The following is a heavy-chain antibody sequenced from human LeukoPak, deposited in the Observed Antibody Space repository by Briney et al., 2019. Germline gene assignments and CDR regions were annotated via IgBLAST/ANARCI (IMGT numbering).Heavy chain of an antibody. D-gene: IGHD2-15*01. CDR3: AREAATYGDAFDI. V-gene: IGHV3-48*03. Sequence: PGGSLRLSCAASGFTFSSYEMNWVRQAPGKGLEWASYISSSGSTIYYADSVKGRFTISRDNAKNSLYLQMNSLRAEDTAVYYCAREAATYGDAFDIWGQGTMVTVSS. J-gene: IGHJ3*02. CDR1: GFTFSSYE. CDR2: ISSSGSTI.